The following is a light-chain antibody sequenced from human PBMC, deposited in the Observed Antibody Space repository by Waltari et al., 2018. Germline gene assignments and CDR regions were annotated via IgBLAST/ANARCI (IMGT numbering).Light chain of an antibody. Sequence: QSALTQPASVSGSPGQSITISCTGTSSDVGGYNYVSWYQQHPGKAPKLMIYDVSNRPSVVSNRFSGSKSSNTASLTISGLHAEDEADYYCSSYTSSITLVFGGGTKLTVL. CDR1: SSDVGGYNY. CDR3: SSYTSSITLV. CDR2: DVS. V-gene: IGLV2-14*03. J-gene: IGLJ2*01.